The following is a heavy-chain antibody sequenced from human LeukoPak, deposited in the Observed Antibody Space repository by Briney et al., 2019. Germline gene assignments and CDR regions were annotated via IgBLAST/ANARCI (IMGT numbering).Heavy chain of an antibody. D-gene: IGHD2-21*01. CDR3: ATDRAYAQFDY. CDR2: INGDESVS. J-gene: IGHJ4*02. CDR1: GFTFSTSW. Sequence: GGSLRLSCVGSGFTFSTSWMNWVRQTPGKGLEWLANINGDESVSSYADSVKGRFTISRDNAQNSVFLQMNSLRVDDTAVYYCATDRAYAQFDYWGQGTLVTVSS. V-gene: IGHV3-7*04.